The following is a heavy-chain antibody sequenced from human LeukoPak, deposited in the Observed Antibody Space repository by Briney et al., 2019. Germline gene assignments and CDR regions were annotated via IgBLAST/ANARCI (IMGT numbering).Heavy chain of an antibody. CDR2: ISGSGGST. CDR1: GFTFSSYA. J-gene: IGHJ4*02. Sequence: GGSLRLSCAASGFTFSSYAMSWVRQAPGKGLEWVSAISGSGGSTYYAGSVKGRFTISRDNSKNTLYLQMNSLRAEDTAVYYCAKLFHPRGYYFDYWGQGTLVTVSS. V-gene: IGHV3-23*01. CDR3: AKLFHPRGYYFDY. D-gene: IGHD3-10*01.